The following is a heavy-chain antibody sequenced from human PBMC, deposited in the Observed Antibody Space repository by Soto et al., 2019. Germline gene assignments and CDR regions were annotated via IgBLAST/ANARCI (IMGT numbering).Heavy chain of an antibody. J-gene: IGHJ4*02. CDR3: AKEWDVVFDY. D-gene: IGHD1-26*01. CDR2: ISYDGSNK. Sequence: QVQLVESGGGVVQPGRSLRLSCAASGFTFSSYGMHWVRQAPGKGLEWVAVISYDGSNKYYADSVKGRFTISRDNSKNTLYLQMNSLRAEDTAVYYCAKEWDVVFDYWGQGTLFTVSS. CDR1: GFTFSSYG. V-gene: IGHV3-30*18.